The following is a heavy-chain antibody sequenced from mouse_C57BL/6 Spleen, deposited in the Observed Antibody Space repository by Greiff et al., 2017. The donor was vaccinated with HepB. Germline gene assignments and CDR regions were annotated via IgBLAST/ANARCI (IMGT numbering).Heavy chain of an antibody. CDR3: ATLRLGS. V-gene: IGHV5-17*01. CDR1: GFTFSDYG. Sequence: EVQLVESGGGLVKPGGSLKLSCAASGFTFSDYGMHWVRQAPEKGLEWVAYISSGSSTIYYADTLKGIFTISRDNATNTLFLQMTSLRSEDTAMYYCATLRLGSWGQGTSVTVSS. D-gene: IGHD1-1*01. J-gene: IGHJ4*01. CDR2: ISSGSSTI.